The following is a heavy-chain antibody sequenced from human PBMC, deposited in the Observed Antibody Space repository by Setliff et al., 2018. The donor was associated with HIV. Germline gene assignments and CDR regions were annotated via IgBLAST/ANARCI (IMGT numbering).Heavy chain of an antibody. Sequence: LSLTCAVSGGSMSSYYWSWVRQAPGKGLEGVAVIWFDGSIEYYGDSVKGRFTISRDNSKNTLYLEMNNLKAEDTAVYYCAGRHRSGSYFDPWGQGTLVTVSS. CDR1: GGSMSSYY. J-gene: IGHJ5*02. CDR2: IWFDGSIE. V-gene: IGHV3-33*08. CDR3: AGRHRSGSYFDP. D-gene: IGHD3-10*01.